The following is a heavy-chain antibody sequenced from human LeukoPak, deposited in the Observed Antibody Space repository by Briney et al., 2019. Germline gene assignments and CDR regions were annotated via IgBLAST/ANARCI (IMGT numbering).Heavy chain of an antibody. Sequence: GGSLRLSCAASGFTFSSYAMSWVRQAPGKGLEWVSAISGSGGSTYYADSVKGRFTISRDNSKNTLYLQMNSLRAEDTAVYYCARDPQADYDILTGYFDYWGQGTLVTVSS. CDR1: GFTFSSYA. J-gene: IGHJ4*02. D-gene: IGHD3-9*01. CDR3: ARDPQADYDILTGYFDY. V-gene: IGHV3-23*01. CDR2: ISGSGGST.